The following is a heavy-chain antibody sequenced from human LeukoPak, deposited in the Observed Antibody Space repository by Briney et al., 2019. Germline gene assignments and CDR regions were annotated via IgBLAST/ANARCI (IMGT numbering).Heavy chain of an antibody. D-gene: IGHD3-10*01. CDR3: AKEIRYYYGSG. V-gene: IGHV3-23*01. CDR2: ISGSGGTT. Sequence: GGSLRLSCAASGFTFSNSAMTWVRHAPGQGLEWVSSISGSGGTTYYADSVKGRFTISRDNPKNTLYLQMNSLRDEDTAVYHCAKEIRYYYGSGWGQGTLVTVSS. J-gene: IGHJ4*02. CDR1: GFTFSNSA.